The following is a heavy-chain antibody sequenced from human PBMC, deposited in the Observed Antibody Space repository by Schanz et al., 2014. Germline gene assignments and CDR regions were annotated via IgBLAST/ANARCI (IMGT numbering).Heavy chain of an antibody. Sequence: VQLVESGGDLVQPGGSQRLSCAASGFIVSSTYMTWVRQAPGKGLEWVSDISDSGDSTHYADSVKGRFTISRDNAKNSLFLQMNSLRAEDTAVYYCAGAVATIRADSFDIWGQGTMVAVSS. CDR3: AGAVATIRADSFDI. D-gene: IGHD5-12*01. V-gene: IGHV3-11*04. J-gene: IGHJ3*02. CDR2: ISDSGDST. CDR1: GFIVSSTY.